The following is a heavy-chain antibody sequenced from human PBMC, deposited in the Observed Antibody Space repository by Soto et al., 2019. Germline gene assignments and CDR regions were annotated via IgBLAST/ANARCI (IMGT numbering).Heavy chain of an antibody. J-gene: IGHJ6*03. D-gene: IGHD2-2*01. CDR1: GFSFDEYA. CDR2: DSWNSGTM. CDR3: AKGFCSSTRCLTYSYMDV. V-gene: IGHV3-9*01. Sequence: EVQLVESGGGLVQPGRSLRLSCAASGFSFDEYAMHWVRQAPGKGLEWVSGDSWNSGTMGYGDSVRGRFAISRDNAKNSLYLQMNSLTTEDTALYYCAKGFCSSTRCLTYSYMDVWGKGTTVTVSS.